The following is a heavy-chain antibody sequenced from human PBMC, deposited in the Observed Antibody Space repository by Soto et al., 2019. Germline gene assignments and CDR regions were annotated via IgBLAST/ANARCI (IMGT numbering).Heavy chain of an antibody. J-gene: IGHJ4*02. V-gene: IGHV1-3*01. CDR1: GYTFTSYA. CDR3: ARGGPGDGYNYY. CDR2: INAGNVNT. D-gene: IGHD5-12*01. Sequence: ASVKVSCKASGYTFTSYAMHWVRQAPGQRLEWMGWINAGNVNTKYSQKFQGRVTITRDTSASTAYMELSSLRSEDTAVYYCARGGPGDGYNYYWGQGTLVTVSS.